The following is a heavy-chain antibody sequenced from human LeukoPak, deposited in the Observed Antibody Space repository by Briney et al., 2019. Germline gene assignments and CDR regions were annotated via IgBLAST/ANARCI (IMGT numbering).Heavy chain of an antibody. CDR2: IYPGDSDT. D-gene: IGHD4-17*01. CDR1: GYSFTIYW. J-gene: IGHJ4*02. Sequence: GESLKISCQGSGYSFTIYWIGWVRQMPGKGLEWMGIIYPGDSDTRYSPSFQGQVTISADKSISTAYLQWSSLKASDTAMYYCARAVVDYGVDYWGQGTLVTVSS. CDR3: ARAVVDYGVDY. V-gene: IGHV5-51*01.